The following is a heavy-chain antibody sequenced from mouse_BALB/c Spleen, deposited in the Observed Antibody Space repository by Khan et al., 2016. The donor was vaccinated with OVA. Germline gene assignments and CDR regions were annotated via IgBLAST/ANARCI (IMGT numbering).Heavy chain of an antibody. J-gene: IGHJ4*01. Sequence: QVQLKQSGAELARPGASVKMSCEASGYTFTSNTMHWVKQRPGQGLEWIGYFIPRSGFTNYNQKFKDKATLTADKSSSTAYMQLSSLTSEDSAVYYCARRTTGYAMDYWGQGTSVIVSS. V-gene: IGHV1-4*01. CDR3: ARRTTGYAMDY. D-gene: IGHD2-14*01. CDR1: GYTFTSNT. CDR2: FIPRSGFT.